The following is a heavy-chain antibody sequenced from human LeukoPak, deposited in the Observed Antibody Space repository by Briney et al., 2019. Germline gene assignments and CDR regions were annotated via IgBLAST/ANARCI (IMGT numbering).Heavy chain of an antibody. CDR1: GFTFDDYA. CDR3: ASQSMDYFDY. Sequence: PGGSLRLSCAASGFTFDDYAMHWVRQAPGKGLEWVSGISWNSGSIGYADSVKGRFTISRDNAKNSLYLQMNSLRAEDTAVYYCASQSMDYFDYWGQGTLVTVSS. V-gene: IGHV3-9*01. J-gene: IGHJ4*02. CDR2: ISWNSGSI.